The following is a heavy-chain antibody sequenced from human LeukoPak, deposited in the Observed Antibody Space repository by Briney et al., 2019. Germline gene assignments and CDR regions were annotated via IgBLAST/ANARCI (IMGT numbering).Heavy chain of an antibody. CDR1: GYTFTSYA. J-gene: IGHJ3*02. CDR3: ATRYNWNDVRQGDAFDI. CDR2: INAGNGNT. V-gene: IGHV1-3*01. Sequence: ASVKVSCKASGYTFTSYAMHWVRQAPGQRLEWMGWINAGNGNTKYSQKFQGRVTITRDTSASTAYTELSSLRSEDTAVYYCATRYNWNDVRQGDAFDIWGQGTMVTVSS. D-gene: IGHD1-20*01.